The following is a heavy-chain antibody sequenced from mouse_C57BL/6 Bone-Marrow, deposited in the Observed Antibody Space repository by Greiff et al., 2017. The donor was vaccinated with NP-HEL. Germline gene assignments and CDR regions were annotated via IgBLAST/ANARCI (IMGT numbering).Heavy chain of an antibody. CDR3: AWAYDGSSYSFDH. CDR2: ISSGGSYT. J-gene: IGHJ2*01. CDR1: GFTFSSYG. Sequence: EVQLVESGGDLVKPGGSLKLSCAASGFTFSSYGMSWVRQTPDKRLEWVATISSGGSYTYYPDSVKGRFTISRDNAKNTLYLQMSSLKSEDTAMDYCAWAYDGSSYSFDHWGQGTTLTVSS. D-gene: IGHD1-1*01. V-gene: IGHV5-6*01.